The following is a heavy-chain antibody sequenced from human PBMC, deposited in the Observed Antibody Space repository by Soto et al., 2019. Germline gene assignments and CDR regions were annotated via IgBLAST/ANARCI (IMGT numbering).Heavy chain of an antibody. CDR1: GFTFSSYA. CDR2: ISGSGGST. D-gene: IGHD3-9*01. CDR3: AKSPRTLSGYIWFDP. V-gene: IGHV3-23*01. Sequence: EVQLLESGGGLVQPGGTLRLSCAASGFTFSSYAMSWVRQAPGNGLEWVSAISGSGGSTYYADSVKGRFTISRDNSENTLYLQMNSLRAEDTAVYYGAKSPRTLSGYIWFDPCCQGTVVTVSS. J-gene: IGHJ5*02.